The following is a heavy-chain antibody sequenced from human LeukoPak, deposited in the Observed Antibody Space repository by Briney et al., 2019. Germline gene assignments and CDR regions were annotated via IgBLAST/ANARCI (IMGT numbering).Heavy chain of an antibody. Sequence: PGGSLRLSCAASGFTVSSNYMSWVRQAPGKGLEWVSYVSSSGSTIYYADSVKGRFTISRDNAKNSLYLQMNSLRAEDTAVYYCARDQNTIAIGAFDIWGQGTMVTVSS. CDR1: GFTVSSNY. CDR3: ARDQNTIAIGAFDI. V-gene: IGHV3-11*04. D-gene: IGHD2/OR15-2a*01. CDR2: VSSSGSTI. J-gene: IGHJ3*02.